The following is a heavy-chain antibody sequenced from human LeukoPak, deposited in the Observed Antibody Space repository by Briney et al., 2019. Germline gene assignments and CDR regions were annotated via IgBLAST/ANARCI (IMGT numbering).Heavy chain of an antibody. V-gene: IGHV3-74*01. D-gene: IGHD3-16*01. CDR2: INEGGSVI. J-gene: IGHJ4*02. Sequence: GGSLRLSCAASGFTVSSNYMSWVRQAPGKGLEWVSRINEGGSVISYADSVKGRFTISRENAKNTVYLQMDSLRAEDTAVYYCVRDLILTWTPGDDFDHWGQGTLVTVSS. CDR3: VRDLILTWTPGDDFDH. CDR1: GFTVSSNY.